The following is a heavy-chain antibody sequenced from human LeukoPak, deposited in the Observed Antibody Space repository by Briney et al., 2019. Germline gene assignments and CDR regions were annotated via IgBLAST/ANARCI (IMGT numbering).Heavy chain of an antibody. CDR1: GASISSGDSF. Sequence: SQTLSLTCIVSGASISSGDSFWTWIRHHPGRGLELIGHIYYPGSPYYNPSLKSRITISVDTAKNQFFLKLSSVTAADTAVYYCARGGENYSDSSGYYSLDHWGQGTRVTVSS. J-gene: IGHJ4*02. V-gene: IGHV4-31*02. CDR2: IYYPGSP. CDR3: ARGGENYSDSSGYYSLDH. D-gene: IGHD3-22*01.